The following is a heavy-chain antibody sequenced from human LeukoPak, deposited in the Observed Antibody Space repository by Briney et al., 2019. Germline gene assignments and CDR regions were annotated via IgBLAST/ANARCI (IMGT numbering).Heavy chain of an antibody. CDR2: IYYSGST. CDR1: GGPISSFD. J-gene: IGHJ4*02. V-gene: IGHV4-59*01. D-gene: IGHD6-13*01. Sequence: PSETLTLLCSVSGGPISSFDWRGIRQPPGKGLEWIGYIYYSGSTNYNPSLKSRVTISVDTSKNQFSLKLSSVTAADTAVYYCAIAPAAAATHFAFWGQGTLVTVSS. CDR3: AIAPAAAATHFAF.